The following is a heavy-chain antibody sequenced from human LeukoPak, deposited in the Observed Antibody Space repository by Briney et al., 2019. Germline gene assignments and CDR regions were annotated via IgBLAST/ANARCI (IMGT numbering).Heavy chain of an antibody. J-gene: IGHJ4*02. D-gene: IGHD6-19*01. Sequence: GGSLRLSCAASGFTFSSYAMHWVRQAPGKGLEWVSGISGSGGSTHYADSVKGRFTISRDNSKTTVYLQVNSLRAEDTALYYCAKDRSIAVASTTAFEYWGQGTLVTVSS. V-gene: IGHV3-23*01. CDR2: ISGSGGST. CDR3: AKDRSIAVASTTAFEY. CDR1: GFTFSSYA.